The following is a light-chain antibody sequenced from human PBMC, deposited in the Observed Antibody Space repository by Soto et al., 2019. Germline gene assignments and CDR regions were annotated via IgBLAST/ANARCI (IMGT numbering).Light chain of an antibody. V-gene: IGKV3-15*01. CDR1: QSVSSN. J-gene: IGKJ2*02. CDR2: GAS. Sequence: EIVMTQSPATLSVSPGDRATISCRASQSVSSNLAWYQQKPGQAPRLLIYGASTRATGIPARFSGSGSGTEFTLTISSLQSEDFAVYYCQQYNNWPCTFGQGTKLEIK. CDR3: QQYNNWPCT.